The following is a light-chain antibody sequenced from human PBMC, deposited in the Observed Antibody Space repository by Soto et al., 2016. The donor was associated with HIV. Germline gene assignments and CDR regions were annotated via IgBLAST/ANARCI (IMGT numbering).Light chain of an antibody. CDR1: QGISNS. J-gene: IGKJ1*01. Sequence: DIQMTQSPSSLSASVGDRVTITCRASQGISNSLAWYQQKPGRAPKLLLYAASRLETGVPSRFSGSGSGTDYTLAISSLQPEDFATYYCQQYYSPPEFGQGTKVEIK. V-gene: IGKV1-NL1*01. CDR3: QQYYSPPE. CDR2: AAS.